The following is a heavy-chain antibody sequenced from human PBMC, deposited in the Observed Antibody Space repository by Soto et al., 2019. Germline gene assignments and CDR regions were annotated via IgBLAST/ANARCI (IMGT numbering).Heavy chain of an antibody. CDR1: GFTFSSYW. V-gene: IGHV3-7*01. D-gene: IGHD3-22*01. CDR2: IKPDGSEE. Sequence: EVQLVESGGGLVQPGGSLRLSCAASGFTFSSYWMTWARQAPGKGLEWVANIKPDGSEESYVDSVKGRFIVSRDNAENSLYLQMNSLRAKDTAIYYCVREIASRLWGKGTAVTVSS. J-gene: IGHJ6*04. CDR3: VREIASRL.